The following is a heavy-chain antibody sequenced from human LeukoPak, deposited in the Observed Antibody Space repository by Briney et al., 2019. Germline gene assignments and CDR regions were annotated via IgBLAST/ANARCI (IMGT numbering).Heavy chain of an antibody. CDR2: IYYSGST. D-gene: IGHD3-9*01. CDR3: ARLSTYYDILTGYRPYGMDV. Sequence: PSETLSLTCTVSGGSISSYYWSWIRQPPGKGLEWIGYIYYSGSTNYNPSLKSRVTISVDTSKSQFSLKLSSVTAADTAVYYCARLSTYYDILTGYRPYGMDVWGQGTTVTVSS. J-gene: IGHJ6*02. CDR1: GGSISSYY. V-gene: IGHV4-59*08.